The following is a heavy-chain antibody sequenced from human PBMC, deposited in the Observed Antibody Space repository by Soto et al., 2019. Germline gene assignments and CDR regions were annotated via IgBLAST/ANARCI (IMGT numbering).Heavy chain of an antibody. J-gene: IGHJ6*02. CDR3: ARIASAGRGWDV. V-gene: IGHV3-7*01. Sequence: EVQLVESGGGLVQPGGSLRLSCAASGFTFSSYWMSWVRQAPVKGLEWVGNIKQDGSEKNYVDFVEGRFTISRDNAENSLYLKRNSLGAGNTAVYYCARIASAGRGWDVWGQGTTVVVSS. CDR2: IKQDGSEK. CDR1: GFTFSSYW. D-gene: IGHD6-13*01.